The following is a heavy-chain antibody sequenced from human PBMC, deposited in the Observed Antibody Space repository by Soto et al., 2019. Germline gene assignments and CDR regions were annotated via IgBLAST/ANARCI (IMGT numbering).Heavy chain of an antibody. CDR2: IYSGGST. CDR3: ARQLVDNYYYYMDV. D-gene: IGHD6-6*01. Sequence: GGSLRLSCAASGFTVSSNYMSWVRQAPGKGLEWVSVIYSGGSTYYADSVKGRFTISRRNSKNTLYLQMNSLRAEDTAVYYCARQLVDNYYYYMDVWGKGTTVTVSS. CDR1: GFTVSSNY. V-gene: IGHV3-53*04. J-gene: IGHJ6*03.